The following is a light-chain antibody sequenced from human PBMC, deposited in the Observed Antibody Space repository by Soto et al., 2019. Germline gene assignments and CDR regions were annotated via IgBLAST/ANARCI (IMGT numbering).Light chain of an antibody. CDR2: GAS. Sequence: EIVLTQSPGTLSLSPGERATLSCRASQSVSSSYLAWYQQKPGQAPRLLINGASSRATGIPDRFSGSGSGTDFTRTISRLEPEDFAVYYCQQYDSSPKTFGQGTKVEIK. CDR1: QSVSSSY. J-gene: IGKJ1*01. CDR3: QQYDSSPKT. V-gene: IGKV3-20*01.